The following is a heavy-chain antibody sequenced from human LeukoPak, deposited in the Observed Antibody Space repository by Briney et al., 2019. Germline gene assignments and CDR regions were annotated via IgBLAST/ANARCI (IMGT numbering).Heavy chain of an antibody. CDR2: INTDGGST. Sequence: GSLRLSCAASGFTFSNYWMHWVRQAPGKGLVWVSRINTDGGSTTYGDSVKGRFTISRDNAKNTLYLQMNSLRAEDTAVYYCARAPGGGFSAFDLWGQGTMVTVSS. CDR3: ARAPGGGFSAFDL. CDR1: GFTFSNYW. V-gene: IGHV3-74*01. J-gene: IGHJ3*01. D-gene: IGHD4-23*01.